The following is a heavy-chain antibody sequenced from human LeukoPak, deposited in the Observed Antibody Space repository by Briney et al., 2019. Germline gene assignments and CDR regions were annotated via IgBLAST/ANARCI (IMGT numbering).Heavy chain of an antibody. V-gene: IGHV4-59*01. Sequence: SETLSLTCTVSGGSISSYYWSWIRQPPGKGLEWIGYIYYSGSTNYNPSLKSRVTISVDTSKNQFSLKLSSVTAADTAVYYCARVSGVLRFGDYYYGMDVWGQGTTVTVSS. D-gene: IGHD3-3*01. J-gene: IGHJ6*02. CDR3: ARVSGVLRFGDYYYGMDV. CDR1: GGSISSYY. CDR2: IYYSGST.